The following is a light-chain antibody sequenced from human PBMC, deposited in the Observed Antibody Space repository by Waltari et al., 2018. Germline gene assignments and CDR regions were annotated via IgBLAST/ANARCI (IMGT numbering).Light chain of an antibody. CDR2: RNN. V-gene: IGLV1-47*01. CDR3: AAWDDSLSGRV. Sequence: QSVLTQPPSASGTPGQRVTISCSGSRSNIGSNYVYWYQQLPGTAPKLLIYRNNQRPSGVPDRFPGSKSGPSASLAISGLRSEDEADYYCAAWDDSLSGRVFGGGTKLTVL. J-gene: IGLJ3*02. CDR1: RSNIGSNY.